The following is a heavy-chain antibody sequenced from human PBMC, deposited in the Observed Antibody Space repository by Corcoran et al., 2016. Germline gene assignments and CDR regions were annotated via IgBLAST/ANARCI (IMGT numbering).Heavy chain of an antibody. CDR1: GGSISSYY. CDR3: ARSAVPAAKHYYYGMDV. V-gene: IGHV4-4*07. J-gene: IGHJ6*02. CDR2: IYTSGST. D-gene: IGHD2-2*01. Sequence: QVQLQESGPGLVKPSETLSLTCTVSGGSISSYYWSWIRQPAGKGLEWIGRIYTSGSTNYNPSLKSRVTMSVDPSKNQFSLKLSSVTAADTAVYDCARSAVPAAKHYYYGMDVWGQGTTVTVSS.